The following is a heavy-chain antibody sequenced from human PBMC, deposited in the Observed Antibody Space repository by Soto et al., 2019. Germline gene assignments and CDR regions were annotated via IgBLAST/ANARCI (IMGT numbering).Heavy chain of an antibody. CDR2: ISSTSSTI. J-gene: IGHJ3*01. Sequence: GGSLRLSCASSGFSFGAFSMNLVRQSPGKGLEWVSYISSTSSTIYYADSVKGRFTISRDNAKNSVYLQMKSLRDEGTAVYYCAREGGRHCSPTRGHNAFDVWGQGNLVTV. CDR3: AREGGRHCSPTRGHNAFDV. D-gene: IGHD2-2*01. V-gene: IGHV3-48*02. CDR1: GFSFGAFS.